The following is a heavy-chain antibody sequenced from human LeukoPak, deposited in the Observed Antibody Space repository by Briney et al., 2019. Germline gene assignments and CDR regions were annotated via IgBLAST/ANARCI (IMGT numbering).Heavy chain of an antibody. J-gene: IGHJ4*02. V-gene: IGHV1-2*02. CDR2: INPNSGGT. CDR3: ARPAAPHQWELLEFDY. Sequence: ASVKVSCKASGYTFTGYYMHWVRQAPGQGLDWMGWINPNSGGTNYAQKFQGRVTMTRDTSINTAYMELSRLRSEDTAVSYCARPAAPHQWELLEFDYWGQGTLVTVSS. D-gene: IGHD1-26*01. CDR1: GYTFTGYY.